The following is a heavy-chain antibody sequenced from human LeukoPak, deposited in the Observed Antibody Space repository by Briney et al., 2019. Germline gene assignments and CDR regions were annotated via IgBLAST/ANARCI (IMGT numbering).Heavy chain of an antibody. CDR2: INSDSGGT. Sequence: GASVKVSCTASGYTFTGDFIHWVRQAPGQGLEWMGWINSDSGGTNYARKFQGRVTMTRDTSISTAYMELSSLRSDDTAVFYCARGNIATRRGENWFDPWGQGTLVTVSS. V-gene: IGHV1-2*02. J-gene: IGHJ5*02. CDR3: ARGNIATRRGENWFDP. CDR1: GYTFTGDF. D-gene: IGHD6-6*01.